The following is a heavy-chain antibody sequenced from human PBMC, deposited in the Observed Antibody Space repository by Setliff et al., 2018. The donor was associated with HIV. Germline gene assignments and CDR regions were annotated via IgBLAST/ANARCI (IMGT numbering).Heavy chain of an antibody. CDR1: GLTFSNYW. Sequence: PGGSLRLSCAASGLTFSNYWMHWVRQAPGKGLEWVSRIDSDGSDTNYADSVRGRFTISTDDSENTLYLQMNSLKSEDTAMYYCTTLVGANPYHDAFDIWGQGTLVTVSS. V-gene: IGHV3-74*01. D-gene: IGHD1-26*01. J-gene: IGHJ3*02. CDR3: TTLVGANPYHDAFDI. CDR2: IDSDGSDT.